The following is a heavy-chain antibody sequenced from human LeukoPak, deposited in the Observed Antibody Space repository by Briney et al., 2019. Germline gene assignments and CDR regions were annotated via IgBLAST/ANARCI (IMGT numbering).Heavy chain of an antibody. CDR2: ISSSDGTI. V-gene: IGHV3-48*03. Sequence: GGSLRLSCAASGFTFSSYEMNWVRQAPGKGLEWVSYISSSDGTIYYADSVKGRFTISRGNAKNSLYLQMNSLRAEDMALYYCAKDISSYRGWAFDIWGQGTMVTVSS. CDR1: GFTFSSYE. CDR3: AKDISSYRGWAFDI. D-gene: IGHD6-13*01. J-gene: IGHJ3*02.